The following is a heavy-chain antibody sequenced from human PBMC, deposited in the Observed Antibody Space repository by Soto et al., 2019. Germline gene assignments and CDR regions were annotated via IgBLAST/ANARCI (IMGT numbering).Heavy chain of an antibody. CDR2: ISYDGSNK. CDR3: ARDLPTIHYYYYGMDV. Sequence: GRPLRVYCAPAGSAFGSYAMKRGCKAPGKGLEWVAVISYDGSNKYYADSVKGRFTISRDNSKNTLYLQMNSLRAEDTAVYYCARDLPTIHYYYYGMDVWGQGT. V-gene: IGHV3-30-3*01. J-gene: IGHJ6*02. CDR1: GSAFGSYA.